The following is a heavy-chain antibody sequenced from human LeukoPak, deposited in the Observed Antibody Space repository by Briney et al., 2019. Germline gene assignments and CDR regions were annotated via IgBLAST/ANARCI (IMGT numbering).Heavy chain of an antibody. J-gene: IGHJ4*02. V-gene: IGHV4-39*01. Sequence: SETLSLTCTVSGGSISSTSYYWAWIRRPPGKGLEWIGNVHYSGSTYYNPSLKSRVTISVDASKNQFSLRLSSVTAADTAVYYCARPRRGQLEDYWGQGTLVTVSS. CDR1: GGSISSTSYY. CDR2: VHYSGST. D-gene: IGHD6-6*01. CDR3: ARPRRGQLEDY.